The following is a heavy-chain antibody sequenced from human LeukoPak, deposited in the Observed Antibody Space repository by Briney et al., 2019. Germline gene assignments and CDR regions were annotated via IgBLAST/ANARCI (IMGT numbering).Heavy chain of an antibody. V-gene: IGHV3-48*01. CDR2: ISGRGEAI. J-gene: IGHJ4*02. CDR1: GFTFSNHN. Sequence: GGSLRLSCAASGFTFSNHNMDWVRQAPGKGLEWISYISGRGEAIFYADSVQGRFTISRDNAKNSIYLQMDGLTAEDTAVYYCARTYGSGSLDYGGQGTLVTVSS. D-gene: IGHD2-15*01. CDR3: ARTYGSGSLDY.